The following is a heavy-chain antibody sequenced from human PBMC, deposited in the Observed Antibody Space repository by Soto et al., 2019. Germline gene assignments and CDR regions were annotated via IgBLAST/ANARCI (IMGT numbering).Heavy chain of an antibody. V-gene: IGHV4-59*08. Sequence: SETLSLTCTVSGGSISTYYWSWIRQPPGKGLEWIGYIYYSGSTNYNPSLKSRVTISVDTSKNQFSLKLSSVTAADTAVYYCARAELPAAKGTFDYWGQGTLVTVSS. CDR2: IYYSGST. J-gene: IGHJ4*02. D-gene: IGHD2-2*01. CDR1: GGSISTYY. CDR3: ARAELPAAKGTFDY.